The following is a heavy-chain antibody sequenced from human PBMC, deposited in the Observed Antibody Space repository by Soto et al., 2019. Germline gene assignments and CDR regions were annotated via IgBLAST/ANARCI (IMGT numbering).Heavy chain of an antibody. Sequence: GGSLRLSCVASGFAFRSYGMNWVRQAPGKGLEWVSSISTSSSAIHYTDSVKGRFTISRDNARNSLYLQMKSLRAEDTAVYFCARDGADYDILTGYYDYYYHGMDVWGQGTTVTVSS. D-gene: IGHD3-9*01. CDR2: ISTSSSAI. CDR3: ARDGADYDILTGYYDYYYHGMDV. J-gene: IGHJ6*02. V-gene: IGHV3-21*06. CDR1: GFAFRSYG.